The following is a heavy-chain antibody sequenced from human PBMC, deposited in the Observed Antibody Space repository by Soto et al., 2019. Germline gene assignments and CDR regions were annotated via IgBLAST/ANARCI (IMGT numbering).Heavy chain of an antibody. CDR3: ARDRGPGYCDY. D-gene: IGHD3-10*01. J-gene: IGHJ4*02. CDR2: IYYSGST. V-gene: IGHV4-31*03. CDR1: GGSISSGGYY. Sequence: QVQLQASGPGLVKPSQTLSLTCTVSGGSISSGGYYWSWIRQHPGKVLEWIEYIYYSGSTYYNPSRKSRVTISLDPYKNLLSLEVSSMTAADTAVYYCARDRGPGYCDYLGQGTLVTVSS.